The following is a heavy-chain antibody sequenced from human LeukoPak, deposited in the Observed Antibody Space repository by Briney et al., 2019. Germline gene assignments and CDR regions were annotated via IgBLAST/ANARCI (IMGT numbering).Heavy chain of an antibody. V-gene: IGHV1-2*02. CDR3: ARDHAIGRNTENWFDP. CDR1: GYTFTGYY. J-gene: IGHJ5*02. Sequence: GASVKVSCKASGYTFTGYYMHWVRQAPGQGLEWIGWINPNSGGTNYAQKFQGRVTMTRDTSISTAYMELSRLRSDDTAVYYCARDHAIGRNTENWFDPWGQGTLVTVSS. CDR2: INPNSGGT. D-gene: IGHD5-18*01.